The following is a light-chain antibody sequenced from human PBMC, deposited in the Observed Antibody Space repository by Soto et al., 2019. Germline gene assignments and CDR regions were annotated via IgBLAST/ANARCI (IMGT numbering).Light chain of an antibody. J-gene: IGKJ5*01. CDR3: QQSYSARIT. Sequence: DIEMTQSPSSLSASVGDRVAITCRASQSISSYLNWYQQKPGKAPNLLFYTASSLQSGVPSRFSGSGSGTDFTLTISSLQPEDFATYYCQQSYSARITFGQGTRLEIK. V-gene: IGKV1-39*01. CDR2: TAS. CDR1: QSISSY.